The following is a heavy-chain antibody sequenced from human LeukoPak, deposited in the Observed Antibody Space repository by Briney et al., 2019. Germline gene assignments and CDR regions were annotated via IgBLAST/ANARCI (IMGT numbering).Heavy chain of an antibody. V-gene: IGHV3-48*02. Sequence: GGSLRLSCAASGFTFSSYSMNWVRQAPGKGLEWVSYISSSSSTIYYADSVKGRFTISRGNANNSLYLQMNSLRDEDTAVYYCARAGSLTTLYYGMDVWGQGTTVTVSS. CDR1: GFTFSSYS. CDR2: ISSSSSTI. D-gene: IGHD4/OR15-4a*01. CDR3: ARAGSLTTLYYGMDV. J-gene: IGHJ6*02.